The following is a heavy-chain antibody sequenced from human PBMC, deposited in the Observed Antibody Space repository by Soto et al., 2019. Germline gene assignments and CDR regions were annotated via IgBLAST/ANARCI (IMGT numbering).Heavy chain of an antibody. Sequence: QVRLQEWGPGLVKPSQTLSLKCSVSGGSITTGGRYWSWIRQLPGKGLVWIGDIYYSGNTYYNASLKSRVTISVEAAKIQFSLKLSSVTAADTAVYYCAQALVFTGGDGFDIWGQGRLVTVSS. D-gene: IGHD1-1*01. CDR3: AQALVFTGGDGFDI. CDR1: GGSITTGGRY. V-gene: IGHV4-31*02. J-gene: IGHJ3*02. CDR2: IYYSGNT.